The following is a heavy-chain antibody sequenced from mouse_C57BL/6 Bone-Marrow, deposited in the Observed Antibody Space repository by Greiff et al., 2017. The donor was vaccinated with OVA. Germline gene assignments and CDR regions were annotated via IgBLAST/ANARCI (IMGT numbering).Heavy chain of an antibody. V-gene: IGHV1-26*01. J-gene: IGHJ1*03. CDR1: GSTFTDYY. Sequence: EVQLQQSGPELVKPGASVKISCKASGSTFTDYYMNWVKQSHGKSLEWLGDINPNNGGTSYNQKFKGKATLTVDKSSSTAYMELRSLTSEDSAVYYCARRGLPWYFDVWGTGTTVTVSS. CDR3: ARRGLPWYFDV. D-gene: IGHD2-4*01. CDR2: INPNNGGT.